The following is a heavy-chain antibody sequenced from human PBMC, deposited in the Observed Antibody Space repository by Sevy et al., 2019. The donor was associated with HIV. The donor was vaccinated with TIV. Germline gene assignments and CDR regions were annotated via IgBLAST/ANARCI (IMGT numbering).Heavy chain of an antibody. Sequence: SETLSLTCTVSGGSINSDHWNWIRQPPGKGLEWIGYVYYTGGTNYNPALKNRVTISVDRTKNQFSLKLTSVTAADTAVYYWARRNDFDIWGQWTMVTVSS. CDR1: GGSINSDH. CDR2: VYYTGGT. CDR3: ARRNDFDI. V-gene: IGHV4-59*08. J-gene: IGHJ3*02.